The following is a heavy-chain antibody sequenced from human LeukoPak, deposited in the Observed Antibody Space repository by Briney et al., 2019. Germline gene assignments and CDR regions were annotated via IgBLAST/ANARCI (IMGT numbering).Heavy chain of an antibody. V-gene: IGHV4-34*01. D-gene: IGHD4-11*01. CDR2: ISHSGNV. J-gene: IGHJ4*02. Sequence: PSETLSLNCAVYGGSFSDYYWNWIRQFPGKGLEWIGEISHSGNVNCNPSLESRVTISMDTSNYQFSLKLSSVTAANTAVYYCARGSRLPLDYWGQGSLVTVSS. CDR3: ARGSRLPLDY. CDR1: GGSFSDYY.